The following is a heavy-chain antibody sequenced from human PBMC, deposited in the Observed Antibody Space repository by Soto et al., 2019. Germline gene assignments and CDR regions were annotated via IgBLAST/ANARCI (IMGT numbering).Heavy chain of an antibody. V-gene: IGHV1-58*01. CDR3: AADGVIYYGMDV. Sequence: SVKVSCKASGFTFTRSSVQWVRQARGQRLEWIGWIVVGSGNTNYAQKFQERVTITRDMSTSTAYMELSSLRSEDTAVYYCAADGVIYYGMDVWGQGTTVTVSS. J-gene: IGHJ6*02. CDR1: GFTFTRSS. CDR2: IVVGSGNT.